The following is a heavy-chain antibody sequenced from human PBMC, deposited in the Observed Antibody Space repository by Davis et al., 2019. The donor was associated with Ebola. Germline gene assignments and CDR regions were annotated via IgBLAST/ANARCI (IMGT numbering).Heavy chain of an antibody. Sequence: KVSCKGFGYNFTNHWIGWVRQMPGKGLEWMGRIDPSDSYTYYSPSFQGHVTISSDKSISTAYLQWSSLKASDTAMYYCARRLTSSAYYYGMDVWGQGTTVTVSS. J-gene: IGHJ6*02. CDR1: GYNFTNHW. V-gene: IGHV5-10-1*01. CDR2: IDPSDSYT. D-gene: IGHD3-22*01. CDR3: ARRLTSSAYYYGMDV.